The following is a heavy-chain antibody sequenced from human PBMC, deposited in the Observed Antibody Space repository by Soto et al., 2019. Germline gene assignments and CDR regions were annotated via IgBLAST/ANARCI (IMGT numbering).Heavy chain of an antibody. J-gene: IGHJ4*02. D-gene: IGHD2-2*01. Sequence: GGSLRLSCTASGFTFGDYAMSWFRQAPGKGLEWVGFIRSKAYGGTTEYAASVKGRFTISRDDSKSIAYLQMNSLKTEDTAVYYCTRDYIVVVPAAMSTFDYWGQGTLVTVSS. CDR2: IRSKAYGGTT. CDR1: GFTFGDYA. CDR3: TRDYIVVVPAAMSTFDY. V-gene: IGHV3-49*03.